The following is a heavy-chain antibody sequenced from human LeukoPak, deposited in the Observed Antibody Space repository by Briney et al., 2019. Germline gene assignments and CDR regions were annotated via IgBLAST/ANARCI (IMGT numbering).Heavy chain of an antibody. D-gene: IGHD6-19*01. J-gene: IGHJ4*02. V-gene: IGHV4-38-2*01. CDR1: HYSIISDDY. CDR2: IYHSGST. CDR3: ARNTSGWYFDD. Sequence: SETLSLICAVSHYSIISDDYWVWIRQAPGKGLEWIGSIYHSGSTHCNPSLKSRVSLSVDTSKNQFSLKLNSVTVADTAIYYCARNTSGWYFDDWGQGTLVTVSS.